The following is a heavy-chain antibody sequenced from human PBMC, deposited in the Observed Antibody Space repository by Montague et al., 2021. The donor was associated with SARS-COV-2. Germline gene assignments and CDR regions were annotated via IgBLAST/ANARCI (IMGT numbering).Heavy chain of an antibody. Sequence: SETLSLTCAVYGGFFSGYYWTWIRQSPGKGLEWIGEINHSGSTNYSPSLESRVAISVDTSKNQFSLKLNSVTAADTAIYYCARATVDINMILVVITSVNHYFDSWGQGSLVTVSS. CDR3: ARATVDINMILVVITSVNHYFDS. V-gene: IGHV4-34*01. D-gene: IGHD3-22*01. J-gene: IGHJ4*02. CDR1: GGFFSGYY. CDR2: INHSGST.